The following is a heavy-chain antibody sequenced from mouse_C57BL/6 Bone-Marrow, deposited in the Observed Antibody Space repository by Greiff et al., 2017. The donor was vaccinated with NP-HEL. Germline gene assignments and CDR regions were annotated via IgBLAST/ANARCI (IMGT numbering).Heavy chain of an antibody. D-gene: IGHD2-3*01. Sequence: VQLKQSGPELVKPGASVKIPCKASGYTFTDYNMDWVKQSHGKSLEWIGDINPNNGGTIYNQKFKGKATLTVDKSSSTAYMELRSLTSEDTAVYYCAGRLLGDWYFDVWGTGTTVTVSS. CDR2: INPNNGGT. J-gene: IGHJ1*03. V-gene: IGHV1-18*01. CDR1: GYTFTDYN. CDR3: AGRLLGDWYFDV.